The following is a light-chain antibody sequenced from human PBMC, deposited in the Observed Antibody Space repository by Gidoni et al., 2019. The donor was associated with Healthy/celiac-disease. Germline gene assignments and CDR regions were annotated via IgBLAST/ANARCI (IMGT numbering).Light chain of an antibody. CDR2: AAS. J-gene: IGKJ1*01. V-gene: IGKV1-39*01. CDR1: QSISSY. Sequence: DIQMTQSPSPLSASVGDRVTITCRASQSISSYLNWYQQKPGKAPKLLIYAASSLQSGVPSRFSGSGSGTDFTLTISSLQPEDFATYYCQQSYSTETFXXXTKVEIK. CDR3: QQSYSTET.